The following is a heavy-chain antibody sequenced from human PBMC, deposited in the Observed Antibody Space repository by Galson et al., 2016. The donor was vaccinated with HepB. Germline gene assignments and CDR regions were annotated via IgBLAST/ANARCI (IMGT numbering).Heavy chain of an antibody. J-gene: IGHJ4*02. CDR3: SRGRNPFRF. Sequence: SETLSLTCTVSNGSFSNYYWSWIRQSPGKGLEWIGYIHYSGNTNYNPSLKSRVTISLDTSKSQFSLNVTSVSAADTAVYYCSRGRNPFRFWGQGALVTVSS. V-gene: IGHV4-59*01. D-gene: IGHD2/OR15-2a*01. CDR2: IHYSGNT. CDR1: NGSFSNYY.